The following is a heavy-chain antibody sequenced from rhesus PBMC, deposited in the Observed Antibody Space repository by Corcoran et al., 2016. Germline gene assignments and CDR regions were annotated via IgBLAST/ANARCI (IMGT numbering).Heavy chain of an antibody. CDR2: ISGSGGTT. CDR1: GGSVSSSKW. D-gene: IGHD3-34*01. Sequence: QLQLQESGPGLVKPSETLSVTCAVSGGSVSSSKWWSWIRQAPEKGLEWIAYISGSGGTTHYNPSLKSRVTISIDTSKNQFSLKLSSVTVADTAVYYCASVWDEYLDYWGQGVLVTVSS. CDR3: ASVWDEYLDY. J-gene: IGHJ4*01. V-gene: IGHV4-65*01.